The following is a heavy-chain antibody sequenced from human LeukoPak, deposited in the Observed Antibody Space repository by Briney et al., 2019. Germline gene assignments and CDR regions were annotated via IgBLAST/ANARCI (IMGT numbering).Heavy chain of an antibody. CDR2: IFSDGSNK. D-gene: IGHD2-2*01. CDR1: GFTFSTYA. V-gene: IGHV3-30*04. J-gene: IGHJ4*02. CDR3: VSHCSRTTCFDY. Sequence: GGSLRLSCAASGFTFSTYAMHWVRQAPGKGLEWLGLIFSDGSNKYYADSVKGRFTISRDNPKNTLYLQISSLRAEDTAIYYCVSHCSRTTCFDYWGQGTLVTVSS.